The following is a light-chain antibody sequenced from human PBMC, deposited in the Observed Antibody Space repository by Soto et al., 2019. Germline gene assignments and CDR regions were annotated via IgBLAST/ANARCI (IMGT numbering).Light chain of an antibody. J-gene: IGKJ2*01. Sequence: EIVMTQSPATLSVSPGERAALSCMSSQSVSSNFAWYQQKPGQAPRLLIYGASTSATSIPAWFSRSGSGTAFTITISSLQSEDFGVYYCQQYNNWPYTFGQGTKLEI. CDR2: GAS. V-gene: IGKV3-15*01. CDR3: QQYNNWPYT. CDR1: QSVSSN.